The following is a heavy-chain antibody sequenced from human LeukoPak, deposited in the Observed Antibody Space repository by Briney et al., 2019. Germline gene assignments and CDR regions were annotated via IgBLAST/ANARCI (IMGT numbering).Heavy chain of an antibody. V-gene: IGHV4-39*07. CDR1: GGSISSSNYY. CDR3: AKTTIFGVVTYFDY. D-gene: IGHD3-3*01. CDR2: ISYSGST. J-gene: IGHJ4*02. Sequence: SETLSLTCSVSGGSISSSNYYWDWIRQPPGKGLEWIGSISYSGSTYYNPSLKSRVTISVDTSKNQFSLKLSSVTAADTAVYYCAKTTIFGVVTYFDYWGQGTLVTVSS.